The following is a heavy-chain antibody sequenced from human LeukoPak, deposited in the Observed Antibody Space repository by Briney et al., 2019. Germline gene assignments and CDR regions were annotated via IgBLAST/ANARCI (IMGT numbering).Heavy chain of an antibody. CDR2: IKSDGSST. J-gene: IGHJ5*02. Sequence: GGSLRLSCAASGFTLSNYWMNWVRQAPGQGLVWVSRIKSDGSSTTYADSVKGRFTISRDNAKNTLYLQMNSLRDEDTAVYYCVRSDWFDPWGQGTLVTVSS. CDR3: VRSDWFDP. CDR1: GFTLSNYW. V-gene: IGHV3-74*03.